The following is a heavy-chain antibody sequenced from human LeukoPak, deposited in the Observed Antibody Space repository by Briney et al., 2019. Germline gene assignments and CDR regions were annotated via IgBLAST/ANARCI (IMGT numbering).Heavy chain of an antibody. D-gene: IGHD1-26*01. J-gene: IGHJ4*02. V-gene: IGHV3-48*04. CDR3: AKDVGKWESLHFFDY. CDR1: GFTFGGHS. Sequence: GGSLRLSCGVSGFTFGGHSMNWVRQAPGKGLEWISYINSGSNTIGYADSVTGRFTISRDNSRNTLYLQMNSLRGDDTAVYYCAKDVGKWESLHFFDYWGQGTLVTVSS. CDR2: INSGSNTI.